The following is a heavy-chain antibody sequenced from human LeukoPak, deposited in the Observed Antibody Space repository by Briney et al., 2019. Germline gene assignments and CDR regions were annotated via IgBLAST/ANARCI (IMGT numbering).Heavy chain of an antibody. V-gene: IGHV3-7*01. CDR2: IKQDGSEK. D-gene: IGHD2-8*01. CDR1: GFTFSSYW. J-gene: IGHJ5*02. CDR3: ASDVLRDNWFDP. Sequence: GGSLRLSCAASGFTFSSYWMSWVRQAPGKGLEWVANIKQDGSEKYYVDSVKGRFTISRDNAKNSLYLRMNSLRAEDTAVYYCASDVLRDNWFDPWGQGTLVTVSS.